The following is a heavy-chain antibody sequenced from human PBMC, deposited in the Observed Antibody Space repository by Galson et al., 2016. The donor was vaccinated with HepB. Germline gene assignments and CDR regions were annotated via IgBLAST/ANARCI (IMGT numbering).Heavy chain of an antibody. D-gene: IGHD3-10*01. Sequence: SVKVSCKASGYTFTNYDIIWVRQASGQGLEWMGWMNPNSGHTGYAQKFQGRVTMTRNTSITTVDMDLTSLTSEDTAVYFCARDKRHHYYGLESRGKGYFDLWGRGTRITVSS. CDR3: ARDKRHHYYGLESRGKGYFDL. J-gene: IGHJ2*01. CDR1: GYTFTNYD. CDR2: MNPNSGHT. V-gene: IGHV1-8*01.